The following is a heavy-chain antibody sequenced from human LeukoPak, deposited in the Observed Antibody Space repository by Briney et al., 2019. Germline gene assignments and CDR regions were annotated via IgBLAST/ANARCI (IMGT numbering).Heavy chain of an antibody. V-gene: IGHV4-4*07. CDR1: GGSISRYY. CDR3: ARKVYARSGLDAFDI. D-gene: IGHD2-8*01. J-gene: IGHJ3*02. Sequence: SETLSLTRTVSGGSISRYYWSWIRQPAGKGLEWIGRIYTSGSTNYNPSLKSRVTMSVDTSKNQFSLKLRSVTAADTAVYYCARKVYARSGLDAFDIWGQGTMVTVSS. CDR2: IYTSGST.